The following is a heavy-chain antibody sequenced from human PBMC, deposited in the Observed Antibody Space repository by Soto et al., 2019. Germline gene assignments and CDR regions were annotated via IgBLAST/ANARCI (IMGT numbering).Heavy chain of an antibody. D-gene: IGHD2-15*01. V-gene: IGHV4-4*02. CDR3: AGEDCSGGSCYGY. CDR1: RGNIGSGNW. J-gene: IGHJ4*02. Sequence: SETHSLTSTVSRGNIGSGNWWSWVRQPPGKGLEWIGEIYHSGSTNYNPSLKSRVTISVDKSKNQFSLKLSSVTAADTAVYYCAGEDCSGGSCYGYWGQGTLVTAPQ. CDR2: IYHSGST.